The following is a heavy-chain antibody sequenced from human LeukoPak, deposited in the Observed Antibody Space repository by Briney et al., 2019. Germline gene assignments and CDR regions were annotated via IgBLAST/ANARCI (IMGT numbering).Heavy chain of an antibody. CDR2: ISWNSGSI. CDR1: GFTFDDYA. V-gene: IGHV3-9*01. CDR3: AKDIRVRGVHQLYYFDY. D-gene: IGHD3-10*01. J-gene: IGHJ4*02. Sequence: PGGSLRLSCAASGFTFDDYAMLWVRQAPGKGLEWVSGISWNSGSIGYADSVKGRFTISRDDAKNSLYLQMNSLRAEDTALYYCAKDIRVRGVHQLYYFDYWGQGTLVTVSS.